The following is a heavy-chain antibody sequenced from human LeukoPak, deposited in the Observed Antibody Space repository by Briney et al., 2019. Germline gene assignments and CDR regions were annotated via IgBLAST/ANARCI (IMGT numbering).Heavy chain of an antibody. CDR1: GGSISSSSYC. CDR3: ARDRVYTAPRGIDP. J-gene: IGHJ5*02. D-gene: IGHD5-18*01. Sequence: SETLSLTCTVSGGSISSSSYCWGWLRQPPGKGLEWIGSIYYSGSTYYNPSIKRRVTISVDTYKNQFSLKLSSVTAADTTVYYCARDRVYTAPRGIDPWGQGTLVSVSS. V-gene: IGHV4-39*07. CDR2: IYYSGST.